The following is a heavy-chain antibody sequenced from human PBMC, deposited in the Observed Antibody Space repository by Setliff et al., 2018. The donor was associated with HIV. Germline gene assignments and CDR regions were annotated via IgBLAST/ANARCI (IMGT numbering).Heavy chain of an antibody. V-gene: IGHV4-61*09. D-gene: IGHD3-22*01. CDR2: VHSNGFK. Sequence: SETLSLTCDVSGVSINSGDYFWNWIRQPAGKRLEWIGHVHSNGFKNYNSSLESRVDISVDTSKNQISLKVDSVTAADTAIYFCARGVVGSYYDYVNIYYHDYIDLWGKGTTVTVSS. CDR1: GVSINSGDYF. J-gene: IGHJ6*03. CDR3: ARGVVGSYYDYVNIYYHDYIDL.